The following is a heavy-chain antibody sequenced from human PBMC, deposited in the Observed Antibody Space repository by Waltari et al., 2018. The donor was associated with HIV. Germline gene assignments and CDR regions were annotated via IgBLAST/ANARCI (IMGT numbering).Heavy chain of an antibody. CDR2: VFHSGST. V-gene: IGHV4-38-2*01. Sequence: QVQLQESGPGLVKPSDTLSLTCAVSDFSITSGHYWGWIRQSPGKGLEWIGSVFHSGSTFYKPSCKSRVSISVDTSKNQSSLKLTSGTAADTAVYYCARQPAPDSTWFQIYFDYWGQGTVVTVSS. J-gene: IGHJ4*02. CDR1: DFSITSGHY. CDR3: ARQPAPDSTWFQIYFDY. D-gene: IGHD6-13*01.